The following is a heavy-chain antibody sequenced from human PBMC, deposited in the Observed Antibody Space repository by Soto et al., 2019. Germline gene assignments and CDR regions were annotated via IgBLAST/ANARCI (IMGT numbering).Heavy chain of an antibody. D-gene: IGHD3-10*01. CDR3: AKKMASGSYYYGMDV. CDR1: VFTFSSHA. J-gene: IGHJ6*02. Sequence: PGGSLRLSCAASVFTFSSHAMSWVRQAPGKGLEWVSAISGSGGSTYYADSVKGRFTISRDNSKNTLYLQMNSLRAEDTAVYYCAKKMASGSYYYGMDVWGQGTTVTVSS. V-gene: IGHV3-23*01. CDR2: ISGSGGST.